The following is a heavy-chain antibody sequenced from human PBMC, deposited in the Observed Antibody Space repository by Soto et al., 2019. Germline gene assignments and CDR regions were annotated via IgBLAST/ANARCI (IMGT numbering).Heavy chain of an antibody. D-gene: IGHD6-19*01. J-gene: IGHJ4*02. CDR1: GFTFSSYG. Sequence: GGSLRLSCAASGFTFSSYGMHWVRQAPGKGLEWVAVISYDGSNKYYAGSVKGRFTISRDNSKNTLYLQMNSLRAEDTAVYYCATPLPGIAVAGGRINDYWGQGTLVTVSS. CDR2: ISYDGSNK. V-gene: IGHV3-30*03. CDR3: ATPLPGIAVAGGRINDY.